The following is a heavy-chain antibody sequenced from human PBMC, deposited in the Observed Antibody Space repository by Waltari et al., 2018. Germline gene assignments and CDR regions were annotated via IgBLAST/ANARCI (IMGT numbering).Heavy chain of an antibody. CDR3: ARDMGDGYNYGFDY. J-gene: IGHJ4*02. CDR2: IYNSGRT. D-gene: IGHD5-12*01. Sequence: QVQLQESGPGLVKPSGTLSLTCAVSGGSISSSNWWSWVRQPPGKGLEWIGEIYNSGRTNYNPSRKSRVTISVDKSKNQFSLKLSSVTAADTAVYYCARDMGDGYNYGFDYWGQGTLVTVSS. V-gene: IGHV4-4*02. CDR1: GGSISSSNW.